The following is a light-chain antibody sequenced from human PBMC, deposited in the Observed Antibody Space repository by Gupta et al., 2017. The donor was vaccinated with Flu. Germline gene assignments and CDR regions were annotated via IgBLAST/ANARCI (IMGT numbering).Light chain of an antibody. V-gene: IGKV3-20*01. CDR1: QSVSSSY. CDR2: GAS. CDR3: QQYGSSPYT. Sequence: EIVLTQSSGTVSLSPGERATLSCRASQSVSSSYLAWYQQKPGQAPRLLIYGASSRATGIPDRFSGSGSGTDFTLTVSRLEPEDFAVYYCQQYGSSPYTFGQGTKLEIK. J-gene: IGKJ2*01.